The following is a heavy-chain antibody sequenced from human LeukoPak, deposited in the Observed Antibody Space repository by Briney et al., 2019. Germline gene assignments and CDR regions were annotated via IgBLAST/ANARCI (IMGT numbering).Heavy chain of an antibody. D-gene: IGHD3-22*01. CDR2: INPTGSST. V-gene: IGHV1-46*01. CDR1: GYTFTSYY. Sequence: GASVKVSCKTSGYTFTSYYMHWVRQAPGQGLEWMRVINPTGSSTNYAEKFQGRVTMTRDTSTSTAYMELSSLRSEDTAVYYCAVDPYYYDSGWFDFWGQGTLVIVSS. J-gene: IGHJ5*01. CDR3: AVDPYYYDSGWFDF.